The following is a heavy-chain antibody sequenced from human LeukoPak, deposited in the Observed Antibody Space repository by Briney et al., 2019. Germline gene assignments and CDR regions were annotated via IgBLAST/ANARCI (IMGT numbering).Heavy chain of an antibody. Sequence: GGSPRLSCAASGFTFRSYAMHWVRQAPGKGLEWVAVISYDGGNTNYADSVKGRFTIYRENSKTTLYLQMNSLRAEDTAVYYCARDQSGGINYYDRGVFDIWGQGTMVSVSS. CDR3: ARDQSGGINYYDRGVFDI. CDR2: ISYDGGNT. D-gene: IGHD3-22*01. CDR1: GFTFRSYA. V-gene: IGHV3-30-3*01. J-gene: IGHJ3*02.